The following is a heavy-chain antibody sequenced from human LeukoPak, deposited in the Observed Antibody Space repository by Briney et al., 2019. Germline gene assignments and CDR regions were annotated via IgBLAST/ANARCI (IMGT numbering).Heavy chain of an antibody. CDR1: GFTFSGSA. CDR3: TRTKGEPNPRLFDY. D-gene: IGHD3-16*01. CDR2: IRSKANSYAT. J-gene: IGHJ4*02. Sequence: QTGGSLRLSCAASGFTFSGSAMHWVRQASGKGLEWVGRIRSKANSYATAYAASVKGRFTISRDDSKNTAYLQMNSLKTEDTAVYYCTRTKGEPNPRLFDYWGQGTLVTVSS. V-gene: IGHV3-73*01.